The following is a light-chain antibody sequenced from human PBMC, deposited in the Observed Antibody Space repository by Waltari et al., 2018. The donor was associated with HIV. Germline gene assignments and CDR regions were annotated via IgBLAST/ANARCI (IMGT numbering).Light chain of an antibody. CDR3: QQYGSTPPYT. CDR1: QSVRSSY. J-gene: IGKJ2*01. Sequence: EIVLTQSPGTLSLSPGERATLSCGASQSVRSSYLAWYQKKPGLAPRLLIYDASSRATGIPDRFSGSGSGTHFTLTISRGEPEDFAVYYCQQYGSTPPYTFGPGTKLEIK. CDR2: DAS. V-gene: IGKV3D-20*01.